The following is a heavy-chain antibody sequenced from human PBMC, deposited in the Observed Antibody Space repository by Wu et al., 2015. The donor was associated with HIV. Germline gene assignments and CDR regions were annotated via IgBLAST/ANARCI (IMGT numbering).Heavy chain of an antibody. V-gene: IGHV1-69*13. CDR1: GGTFSNYA. CDR3: ARDSVDDTLGYGADY. D-gene: IGHD3-22*01. CDR2: IIPIFGTT. Sequence: QVQLVQSGAEVKKPGSSVKVSCKASGGTFSNYAINWVRQAPGQGLEWMGRIIPIFGTTNYAQKFQGRVTITADESTSTAYMEMSSLRSEDTAVYYCARDSVDDTLGYGADYWGQGTLVSVSS. J-gene: IGHJ4*02.